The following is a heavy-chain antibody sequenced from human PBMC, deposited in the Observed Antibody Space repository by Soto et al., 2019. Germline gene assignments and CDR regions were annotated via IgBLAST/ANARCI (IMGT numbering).Heavy chain of an antibody. V-gene: IGHV4-61*01. CDR2: IYYSGST. D-gene: IGHD3-22*01. CDR1: GGSVSSGSYY. J-gene: IGHJ3*02. CDR3: ARCLNLHYYDGGAFDI. Sequence: PSETLSLTCTVSGGSVSSGSYYWSWIRQRPGKGLEWIGYIYYSGSTNYNPSLKSRVTISVDTSKNQFSLKLSSVTAADTAVYYCARCLNLHYYDGGAFDIWGQGTMVTVSS.